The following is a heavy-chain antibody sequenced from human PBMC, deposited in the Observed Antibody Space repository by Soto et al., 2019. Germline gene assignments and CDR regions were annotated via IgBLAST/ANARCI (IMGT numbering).Heavy chain of an antibody. J-gene: IGHJ4*02. Sequence: GGSLRLSCEASGFDISTYGLHWVRQAPGKGLEWLAFIWYDGSNQHYAASVKGRFTISRDNSRNTLYLQMNNLRADDTAVYFCARAGSSATYYDCIGFWGRGTLVTVSS. V-gene: IGHV3-33*01. CDR2: IWYDGSNQ. D-gene: IGHD1-26*01. CDR3: ARAGSSATYYDCIGF. CDR1: GFDISTYG.